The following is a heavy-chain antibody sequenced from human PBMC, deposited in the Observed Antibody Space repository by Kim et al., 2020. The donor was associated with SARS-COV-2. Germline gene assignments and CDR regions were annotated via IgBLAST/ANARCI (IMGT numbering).Heavy chain of an antibody. V-gene: IGHV3-48*02. CDR3: ARGALVDTAMVMGY. J-gene: IGHJ4*02. D-gene: IGHD5-18*01. Sequence: ADSVKGRFTISRDNAKNSLYLQMNSLRDEDTAVYYCARGALVDTAMVMGYWGQGTLVTVSS.